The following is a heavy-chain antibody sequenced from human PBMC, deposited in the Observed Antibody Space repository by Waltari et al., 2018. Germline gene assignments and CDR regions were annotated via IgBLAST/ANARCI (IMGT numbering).Heavy chain of an antibody. D-gene: IGHD2-15*01. CDR2: VHQSGRA. V-gene: IGHV4-4*02. CDR1: GDSISNNFF. Sequence: QVQLQESGPGLVKPSGTLSLTCTVSGDSISNNFFWGWVRQSPGKGLEWIGQVHQSGRANYNPSLESRVTVSMDTSKNQFSLKMTSVTAADTAIYYCASDRGRGLYLDSWGQGTLVTVSP. J-gene: IGHJ4*02. CDR3: ASDRGRGLYLDS.